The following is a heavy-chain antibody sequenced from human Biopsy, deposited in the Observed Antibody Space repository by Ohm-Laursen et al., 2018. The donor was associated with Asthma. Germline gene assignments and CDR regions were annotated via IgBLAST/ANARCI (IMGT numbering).Heavy chain of an antibody. J-gene: IGHJ4*02. CDR2: ISYTGST. V-gene: IGHV4-39*01. Sequence: SDTLSLTCTVSYGSITSGGYYWTWIRQHPGKGLEWIGSISYTGSTSYNASLKSRFTISVDTSKNQFSLNLNSVTAADTALYYCARHWNWGSFFDFWGQGSLGTVSS. CDR3: ARHWNWGSFFDF. D-gene: IGHD7-27*01. CDR1: YGSITSGGYY.